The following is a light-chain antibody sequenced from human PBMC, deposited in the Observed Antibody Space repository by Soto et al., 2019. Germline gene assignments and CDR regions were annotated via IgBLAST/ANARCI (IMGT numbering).Light chain of an antibody. CDR2: DAS. CDR3: QQRSNWPG. Sequence: EIVLTQSPATLSLSPGERATLSCRASQSVSSYLAWYQQKPGQAPRLLIYDASNRATGIPARFSGSGSGTAFTLTISSLEHEDLAVYYCQQRSNWPGFGPGTKVDIK. CDR1: QSVSSY. J-gene: IGKJ3*01. V-gene: IGKV3-11*01.